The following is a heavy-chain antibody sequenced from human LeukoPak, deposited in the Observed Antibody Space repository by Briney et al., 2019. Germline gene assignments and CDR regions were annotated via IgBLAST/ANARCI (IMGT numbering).Heavy chain of an antibody. CDR3: ARRLGRYYFDY. J-gene: IGHJ4*02. CDR1: GDSISSGDYY. CDR2: ISSSGST. Sequence: SQTLSLTCTVSGDSISSGDYYWSWIRQPAGKGLEWIGRISSSGSTYYNPSLKSRVTISVDTSKNQFSLKLSSVTAADTAVYYCARRLGRYYFDYWGQGTLVTVSS. V-gene: IGHV4-61*02. D-gene: IGHD6-25*01.